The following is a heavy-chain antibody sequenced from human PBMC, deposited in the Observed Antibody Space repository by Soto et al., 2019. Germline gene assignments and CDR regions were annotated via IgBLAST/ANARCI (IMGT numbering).Heavy chain of an antibody. CDR3: AKDFKSYGPDYYYGMDV. Sequence: EVQLLESGGGLVQPGGSLRLSCAASGFTFSSYAMSWVRQAPGKGLEWVSAISGSGGSTYYADSVKGRFTISRDNSKNTLYLQMNSLRAEDTAVYYCAKDFKSYGPDYYYGMDVWGQGTTVTVSS. V-gene: IGHV3-23*01. J-gene: IGHJ6*02. D-gene: IGHD5-18*01. CDR2: ISGSGGST. CDR1: GFTFSSYA.